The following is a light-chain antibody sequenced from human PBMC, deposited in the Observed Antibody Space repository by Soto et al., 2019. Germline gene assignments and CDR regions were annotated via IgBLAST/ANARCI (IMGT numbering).Light chain of an antibody. V-gene: IGLV1-44*01. CDR3: ATWDDSMNAAV. CDR2: IDD. CDR1: TSNIAGNT. J-gene: IGLJ7*01. Sequence: QSVLTQPPSLSGTPGQRVTISCSGSTSNIAGNTVHWYQHLPETAPNLLIYIDDQRPSGVPDRFSGSKSGTSASLAISGLQSADEADYYCATWDDSMNAAVFGGGTQLTVL.